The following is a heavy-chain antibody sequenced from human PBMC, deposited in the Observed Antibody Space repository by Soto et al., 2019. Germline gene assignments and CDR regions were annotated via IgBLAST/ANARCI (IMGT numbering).Heavy chain of an antibody. CDR1: GYSFTSYW. CDR3: ARPTHPMAAAGDIH. Sequence: GESLKISCKGWGYSFTSYWILWVRQMPVKGLEFMGIIYPFYSDTRYSPSFQGHVTISSYNSISTSYLQLISLKASDTAMDYCARPTHPMAAAGDIHWGHGTRVTVPS. J-gene: IGHJ4*01. V-gene: IGHV5-51*01. CDR2: IYPFYSDT. D-gene: IGHD6-13*01.